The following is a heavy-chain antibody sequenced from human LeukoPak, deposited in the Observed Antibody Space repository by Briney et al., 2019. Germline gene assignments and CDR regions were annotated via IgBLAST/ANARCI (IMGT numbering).Heavy chain of an antibody. CDR3: AADPSGSYFPDYYYYGMDV. Sequence: GASVKVSCKASGGTFSSYAISWVRQAPGQGLEWMGGIIPIFGTANYAQKFQGRVTITADESTSTAYMELSSLRSEDTAVYYCAADPSGSYFPDYYYYGMDVWGQGTTVTVSS. CDR1: GGTFSSYA. D-gene: IGHD1-26*01. J-gene: IGHJ6*02. V-gene: IGHV1-69*01. CDR2: IIPIFGTA.